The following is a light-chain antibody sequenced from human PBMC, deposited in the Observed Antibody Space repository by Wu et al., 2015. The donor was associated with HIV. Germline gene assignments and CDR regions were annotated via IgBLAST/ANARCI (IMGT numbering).Light chain of an antibody. CDR2: KIS. V-gene: IGKV1-5*03. CDR1: QSMSTW. Sequence: DIQMTQSPSTLAASVGDRVTITCRASQSMSTWLAWYQQKPGKAPQLLISKISTLESGVPPRFSGSGSGTEFTLTINSLQPDDFATYYCHHYDSSSLHTFGQGTKVEIK. J-gene: IGKJ2*01. CDR3: HHYDSSSLHT.